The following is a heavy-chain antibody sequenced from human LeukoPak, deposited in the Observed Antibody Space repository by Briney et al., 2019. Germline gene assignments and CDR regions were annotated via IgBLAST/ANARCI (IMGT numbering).Heavy chain of an antibody. CDR2: IYYSGST. CDR1: GGSISSSSYY. CDR3: ARHDPDYYDSSGPRGAFDI. Sequence: SETLSLTCTVSGGSISSSSYYWGWIRQPPGKGLEWIGSIYYSGSTYYNPSLKSRVTISVDTSKNQFSLKLSSVTAADTAVYYCARHDPDYYDSSGPRGAFDIWGQGTMVTVSS. D-gene: IGHD3-22*01. V-gene: IGHV4-39*01. J-gene: IGHJ3*02.